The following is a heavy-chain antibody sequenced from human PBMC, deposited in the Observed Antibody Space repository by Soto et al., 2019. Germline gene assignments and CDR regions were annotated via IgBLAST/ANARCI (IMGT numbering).Heavy chain of an antibody. CDR3: ARDASRHDYVGYYSCYYYWDG. CDR1: GFTFSSYW. D-gene: IGHD3-16*01. Sequence: GGSLRLSCAASGFTFSSYWMSWVRQAPGKGLEWVANIKQDGSEKYYVDSVKGRFTISRDNAKNSLYLQMNSLRAEDTAVYSCARDASRHDYVGYYSCYYYWDGWGKETTGSASS. V-gene: IGHV3-7*01. J-gene: IGHJ6*03. CDR2: IKQDGSEK.